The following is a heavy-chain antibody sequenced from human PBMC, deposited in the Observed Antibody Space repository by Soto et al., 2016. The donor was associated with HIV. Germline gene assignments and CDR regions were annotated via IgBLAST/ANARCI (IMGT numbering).Heavy chain of an antibody. CDR1: GFNFRGYA. D-gene: IGHD3-16*01. V-gene: IGHV3-23*01. CDR2: ISDSGFSA. CDR3: AKDVHDYSVNDY. J-gene: IGHJ4*02. Sequence: EVQLLESGGGLVQPGGSLRLSCIASGFNFRGYAMNWVRQATGKGLEWVSGISDSGFSAHYADSVKGRFTISRDNSKNILYLQMNTLKAEDTAIYYCAKDVHDYSVNDYWGQGILVTVSS.